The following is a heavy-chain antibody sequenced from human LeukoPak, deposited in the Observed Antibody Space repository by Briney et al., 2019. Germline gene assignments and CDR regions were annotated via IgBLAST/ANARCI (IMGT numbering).Heavy chain of an antibody. Sequence: SETLSLTCAVYGGSFSGYYWSWIRQPPGKGLEWIGEINHSGSTNYNPSLKSQVTISVDTSKNQFSLKLSSVTAADTAAYYCARGYCSSTSCYAGGLSGFDYWGQGTLVTVSS. CDR3: ARGYCSSTSCYAGGLSGFDY. D-gene: IGHD2-2*01. V-gene: IGHV4-34*01. CDR1: GGSFSGYY. J-gene: IGHJ4*02. CDR2: INHSGST.